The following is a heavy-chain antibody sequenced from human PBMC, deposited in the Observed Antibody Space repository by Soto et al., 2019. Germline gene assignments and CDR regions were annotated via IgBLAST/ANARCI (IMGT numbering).Heavy chain of an antibody. CDR1: GFTFSRYA. CDR2: ISSNGGRT. D-gene: IGHD5-12*01. J-gene: IGHJ4*02. Sequence: EVQLVESGGGLVQPGGSLRLSCAASGFTFSRYAMHWVRQAPGKGLEYVSPISSNGGRTYYANSVKGRFTISRDNSKNTLYRQMGSLRPEDTAVYYCARGGRGYEFDYWGQRTRVTVSS. V-gene: IGHV3-64*01. CDR3: ARGGRGYEFDY.